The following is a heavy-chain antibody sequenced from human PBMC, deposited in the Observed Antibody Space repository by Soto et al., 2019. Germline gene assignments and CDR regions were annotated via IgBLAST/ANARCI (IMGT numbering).Heavy chain of an antibody. Sequence: ASVKVSCKASGYTFTGYGISWVRQAPGQGLEWMGWISAYNGNTNYAQKLQGRVTMTTDTSTSTAYMELRSLRSDDTAVYYCARGGEYSSSWTYYYYGMDVWGQGTTVTV. CDR1: GYTFTGYG. V-gene: IGHV1-18*04. CDR3: ARGGEYSSSWTYYYYGMDV. J-gene: IGHJ6*02. D-gene: IGHD6-13*01. CDR2: ISAYNGNT.